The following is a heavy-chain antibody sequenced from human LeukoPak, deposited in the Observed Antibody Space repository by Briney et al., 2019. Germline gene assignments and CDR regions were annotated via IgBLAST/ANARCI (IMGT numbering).Heavy chain of an antibody. J-gene: IGHJ4*02. V-gene: IGHV1-46*01. CDR3: ARDPIYGDYGQALDY. D-gene: IGHD4-17*01. CDR2: INPSGGST. Sequence: GASVKVSCKASGYTFTSYYMHWERQAPGQGLEWMGIINPSGGSTSYAQKFQGRVTMTRDTSTSTVYMELSSLRSEDTAVYYCARDPIYGDYGQALDYWGQGTLVTVSS. CDR1: GYTFTSYY.